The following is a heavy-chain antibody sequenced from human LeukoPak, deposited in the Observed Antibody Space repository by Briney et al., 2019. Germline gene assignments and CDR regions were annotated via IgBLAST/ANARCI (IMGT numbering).Heavy chain of an antibody. Sequence: SQTLSLTCAVSGDSVSSDSAAWSWIRQSPSRGLEWLGRTYYRSKWYNQYAPSVKSRITINPDTSKNQSSLQLNSVTADDTAVYYCARARYYFDYWGQGTLVTVSS. J-gene: IGHJ4*02. V-gene: IGHV6-1*01. CDR1: GDSVSSDSAA. CDR3: ARARYYFDY. CDR2: TYYRSKWYN.